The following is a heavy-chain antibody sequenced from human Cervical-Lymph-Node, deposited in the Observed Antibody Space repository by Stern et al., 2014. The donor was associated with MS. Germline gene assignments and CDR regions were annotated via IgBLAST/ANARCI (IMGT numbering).Heavy chain of an antibody. J-gene: IGHJ4*02. CDR2: ISYDGNHK. CDR1: GFTFSSYG. V-gene: IGHV3-30*03. Sequence: VQLVESGGAVVQPGRSLRLSCAASGFTFSSYGMTWVRQAPGKGMEWVTVISYDGNHKYYAASVKGRFTISRDNSKNTLHLQMNSVTPDDTAIYYCARDYEDTSMLFDHWGQGTLVTVSS. D-gene: IGHD2-8*01. CDR3: ARDYEDTSMLFDH.